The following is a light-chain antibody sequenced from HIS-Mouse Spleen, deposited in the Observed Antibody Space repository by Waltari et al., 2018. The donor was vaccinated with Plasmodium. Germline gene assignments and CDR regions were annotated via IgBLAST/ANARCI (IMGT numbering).Light chain of an antibody. V-gene: IGLV3-25*03. CDR1: ALPKQY. CDR2: KDS. J-gene: IGLJ3*02. CDR3: QSADSSGTPNWV. Sequence: SYELTQPPSVSVSPGQTHRITCSGDALPKQYPDCYQPKPGPAPVLVIYKDSERPSGIPERFSGSSSGTTVTLTISGVQAEDEADYYCQSADSSGTPNWVFGGGTKLTVL.